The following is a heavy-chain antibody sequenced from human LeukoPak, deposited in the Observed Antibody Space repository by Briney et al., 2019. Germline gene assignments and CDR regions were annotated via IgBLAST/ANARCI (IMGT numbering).Heavy chain of an antibody. J-gene: IGHJ4*02. Sequence: GGSLRLSCAASGFTFSSYSMNWVRQAPGKGLEWVSVIYSGGSTYYADSVKGRFTISRDNSKNTLYLQMNSLRAEDTAVYYCAREVPSDYYDSSGSSPPDYWGQGTLVTVSS. CDR2: IYSGGST. V-gene: IGHV3-66*01. D-gene: IGHD3-22*01. CDR3: AREVPSDYYDSSGSSPPDY. CDR1: GFTFSSYS.